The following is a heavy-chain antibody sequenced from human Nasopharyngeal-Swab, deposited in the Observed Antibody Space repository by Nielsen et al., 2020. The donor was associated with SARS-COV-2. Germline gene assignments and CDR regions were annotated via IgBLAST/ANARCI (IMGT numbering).Heavy chain of an antibody. V-gene: IGHV3-21*01. D-gene: IGHD4-11*01. CDR2: TSSSSSYI. Sequence: WIRQPPGKGLEWVSSTSSSSSYIYYADSVKGRFTISRDNAKNSLYLQMNSLRAEDTAVYYCARVSTSNYYYYYGMDVWGQGTTVTVSS. CDR3: ARVSTSNYYYYYGMDV. J-gene: IGHJ6*02.